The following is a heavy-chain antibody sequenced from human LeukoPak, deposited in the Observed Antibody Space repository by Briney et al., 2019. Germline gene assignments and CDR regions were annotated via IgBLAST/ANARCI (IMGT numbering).Heavy chain of an antibody. CDR2: IGRQGDSDAT. CDR3: AGDYNFLTGLNY. J-gene: IGHJ4*02. V-gene: IGHV3-73*01. CDR1: GLTFSGSG. Sequence: GGSLSLSCAASGLTFSGSGIRWVRQASGKGLEWLGRIGRQGDSDATRYAASLKGKFTISRVDSRNTAYLQMNSLKTEDTAVYYCAGDYNFLTGLNYWGQGTLVTVSS. D-gene: IGHD3-9*01.